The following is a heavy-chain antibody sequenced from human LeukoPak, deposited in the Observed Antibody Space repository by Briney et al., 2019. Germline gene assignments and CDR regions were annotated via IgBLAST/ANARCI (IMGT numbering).Heavy chain of an antibody. V-gene: IGHV3-33*01. J-gene: IGHJ4*02. CDR3: ARDVDY. Sequence: GGSLRLSCATSGFIFSTHAMHWVRQAPGKGLEWVAFIWWDGSNQNYADSVKGRFTISRDNSKNTLYLQMNSLRAEDTAVYYCARDVDYWGQGTLVTVSS. CDR1: GFIFSTHA. CDR2: IWWDGSNQ.